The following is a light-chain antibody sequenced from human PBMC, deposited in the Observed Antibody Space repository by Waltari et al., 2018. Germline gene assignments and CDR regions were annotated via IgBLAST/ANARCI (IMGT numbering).Light chain of an antibody. V-gene: IGKV2-28*01. CDR1: QSLPHRNGNNS. CDR3: MQSLQTLWT. CDR2: LGS. J-gene: IGKJ1*01. Sequence: DIVVTQSPLSLPVTPGGPASISCRSSQSLPHRNGNNSLDWYLQKPGQSPQLLIYLGSNRASGVPDRFSGSGSGTDFTLRISRVEAEDVGVYYCMQSLQTLWTFGPGTKVEIK.